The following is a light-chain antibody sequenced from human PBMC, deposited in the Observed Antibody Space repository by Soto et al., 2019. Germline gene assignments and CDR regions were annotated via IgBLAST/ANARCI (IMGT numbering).Light chain of an antibody. CDR2: EAS. V-gene: IGKV3-11*01. CDR3: QQRGSFLLT. J-gene: IGKJ4*01. CDR1: ESISRY. Sequence: EIVLTQSPAALSLSPGERATLSCRARESISRYLVWYQQKPGQAPRLLIYEASNRATGIPVRFSGSGSGTDFTLTISSLEPEDSAVYYCQQRGSFLLTFGGGTKVDIK.